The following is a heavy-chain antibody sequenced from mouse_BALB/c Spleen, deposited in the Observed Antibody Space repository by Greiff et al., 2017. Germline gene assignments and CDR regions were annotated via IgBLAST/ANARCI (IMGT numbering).Heavy chain of an antibody. J-gene: IGHJ4*01. D-gene: IGHD1-1*01. V-gene: IGHV2-5-1*01. CDR2: IWRGGST. CDR3: AKNHGSSYWYAMDY. Sequence: VQLQESGPSLVQPSQSLSITCTVSGFSLTSYGVHWVRQSPGKGLEWLGVIWRGGSTDYNAAFMSRLSITKDNSKSQVFFKMNSLQADDTAIYYCAKNHGSSYWYAMDYWGQGTSVTVSS. CDR1: GFSLTSYG.